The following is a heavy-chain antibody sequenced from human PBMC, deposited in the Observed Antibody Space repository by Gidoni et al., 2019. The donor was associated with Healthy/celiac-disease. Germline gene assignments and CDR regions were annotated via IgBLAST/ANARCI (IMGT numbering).Heavy chain of an antibody. J-gene: IGHJ3*02. V-gene: IGHV3-33*01. CDR3: ARDDYGDYWVDAFDI. Sequence: QVQLVESGGGVVQPGRSLRLSCAASGFTFSSYGMHWVRQAPGKGLEWVALIWYDGSNKYYADSVKGRFTISRDNSKNTLYLQMNSLRAEDTAVYYCARDDYGDYWVDAFDIWGQGTMVTVSS. CDR1: GFTFSSYG. D-gene: IGHD4-17*01. CDR2: IWYDGSNK.